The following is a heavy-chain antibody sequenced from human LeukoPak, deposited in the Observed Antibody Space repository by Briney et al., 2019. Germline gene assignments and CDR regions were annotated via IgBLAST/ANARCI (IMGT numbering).Heavy chain of an antibody. CDR3: AREGSDGCLFDY. J-gene: IGHJ4*02. Sequence: SQTLSLTCAISGDSVSSNSATWDWIRQSPSRGLEWLGRTYYRSKWYNDYAVSVKSRVTINPDTSKNQFSLQLNSVTPEDTAVYYCAREGSDGCLFDYWGQGSLVIVSS. V-gene: IGHV6-1*01. CDR2: TYYRSKWYN. CDR1: GDSVSSNSAT. D-gene: IGHD3-10*01.